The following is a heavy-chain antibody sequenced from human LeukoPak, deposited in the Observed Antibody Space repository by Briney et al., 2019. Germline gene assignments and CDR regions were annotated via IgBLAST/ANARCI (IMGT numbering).Heavy chain of an antibody. CDR1: GYTFTGYY. J-gene: IGHJ5*02. V-gene: IGHV1-2*02. D-gene: IGHD6-19*01. Sequence: GASVTVSCKASGYTFTGYYMHWVRQAPGQGLEWMGWINPNSGGTNYAQKFQGRVTMTRDTSISTAYMELSRLRSDDTAVYYCARVIAVAGTGWFDPWGQGTLVTVSS. CDR2: INPNSGGT. CDR3: ARVIAVAGTGWFDP.